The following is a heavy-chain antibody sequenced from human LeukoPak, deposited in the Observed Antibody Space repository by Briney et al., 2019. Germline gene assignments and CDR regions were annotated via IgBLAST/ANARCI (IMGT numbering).Heavy chain of an antibody. Sequence: PSETLSLTCTVSGGSVSSGDYYWTWLRQPPGKGLEGIGYIYYDGRTDYNPSLKSRVTISLDTSENQFSLKLSSVTAADTAVYFCAGTSGWYIYHFDFWGQGTLVTVSS. CDR2: IYYDGRT. V-gene: IGHV4-61*08. CDR1: GGSVSSGDYY. D-gene: IGHD6-19*01. J-gene: IGHJ4*02. CDR3: AGTSGWYIYHFDF.